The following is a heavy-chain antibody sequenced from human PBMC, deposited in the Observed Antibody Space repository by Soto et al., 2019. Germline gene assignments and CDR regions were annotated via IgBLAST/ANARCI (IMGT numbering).Heavy chain of an antibody. D-gene: IGHD3-3*01. CDR3: ARGQRFSGWFDP. V-gene: IGHV4-4*07. CDR1: GGTISGYY. Sequence: QVHLQESGPGLVKPSETLSLTCSVSGGTISGYYWTWIRQPAGKGLEWIGRIYSSGNTKYNPSLQGRVTMSLDTSKNQFSPGLTSCTGGDPAGYYCARGQRFSGWFDPWGQGTLVTVSS. J-gene: IGHJ5*02. CDR2: IYSSGNT.